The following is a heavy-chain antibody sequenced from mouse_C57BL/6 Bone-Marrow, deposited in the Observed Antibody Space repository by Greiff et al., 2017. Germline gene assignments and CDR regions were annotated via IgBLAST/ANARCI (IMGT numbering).Heavy chain of an antibody. CDR3: ARRGVACWYCDV. J-gene: IGHJ1*03. V-gene: IGHV1-52*01. CDR1: GYTFTSYW. CDR2: IDPSDSET. Sequence: VQLQQPGAELVRPGSSVKLSCKASGYTFTSYWMHWVKQRPIQGLEWIGNIDPSDSETHYNQKFKDKATLTVDTSSSTAYMQLSSLTSADSAVYYCARRGVACWYCDVWGTGTTVTVSS.